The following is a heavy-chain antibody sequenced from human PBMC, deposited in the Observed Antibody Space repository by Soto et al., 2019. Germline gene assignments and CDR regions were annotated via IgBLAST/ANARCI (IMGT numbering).Heavy chain of an antibody. Sequence: PGESLKISCKGSGYSFTSYWIGWARQMPGKGLEWMGIIYPGDSDTRYSPSFQGQVTISADKSISTAYVQWSSLKAPDTAMYYCARQRYGGKYYYGMDVWGQGTKVTVSS. V-gene: IGHV5-51*01. CDR2: IYPGDSDT. D-gene: IGHD5-18*01. CDR3: ARQRYGGKYYYGMDV. J-gene: IGHJ6*02. CDR1: GYSFTSYW.